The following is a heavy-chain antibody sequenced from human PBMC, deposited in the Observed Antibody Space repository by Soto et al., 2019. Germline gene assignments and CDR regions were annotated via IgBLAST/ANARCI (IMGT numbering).Heavy chain of an antibody. J-gene: IGHJ6*02. V-gene: IGHV1-18*01. D-gene: IGHD3-10*01. CDR1: SYTFTSYG. CDR3: AGEQYNPSLRITMVRGVMARDPYYYYGMDV. Sequence: GASVKVSCKASSYTFTSYGISWVRQAPGQGLEWMGWISAYNGNTNYAQKLQGRVTMTTDTSTSTAYMELRSLRSDDTAVYYCAGEQYNPSLRITMVRGVMARDPYYYYGMDVWGQGTTVTVSS. CDR2: ISAYNGNT.